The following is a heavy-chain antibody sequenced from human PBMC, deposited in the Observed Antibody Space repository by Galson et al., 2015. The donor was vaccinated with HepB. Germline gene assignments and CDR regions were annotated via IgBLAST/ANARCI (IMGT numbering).Heavy chain of an antibody. CDR2: IAWDDDK. CDR3: ARIHYDFWSGYRYNWFDP. J-gene: IGHJ5*02. V-gene: IGHV2-70*01. CDR1: GFSLSTRGMC. Sequence: PALVRPTQTLTLTCTFSGFSLSTRGMCVSWIRQPPGKALEWLALIAWDDDKYYSTSLKTRLTISKDTSKNQVVLTMTNMDPVDTATYYCARIHYDFWSGYRYNWFDPWGQGTLVTVSS. D-gene: IGHD3-3*01.